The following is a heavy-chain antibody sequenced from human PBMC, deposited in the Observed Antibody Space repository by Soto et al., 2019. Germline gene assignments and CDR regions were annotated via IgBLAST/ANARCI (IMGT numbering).Heavy chain of an antibody. D-gene: IGHD3-9*01. Sequence: SETLSLTCTVSGGSISGYYWSWIRQPPGKGLEWIGNIYYSGSTNYNPSLKSRVTISVDTSKKQFSLRLRSVTAADTAVYYCAREYFDWSNNYYGLDVWGQGTTVTVSS. CDR2: IYYSGST. J-gene: IGHJ6*02. CDR1: GGSISGYY. V-gene: IGHV4-59*01. CDR3: AREYFDWSNNYYGLDV.